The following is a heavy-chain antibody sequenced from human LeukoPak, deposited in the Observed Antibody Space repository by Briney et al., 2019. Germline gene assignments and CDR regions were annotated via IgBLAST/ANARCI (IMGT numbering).Heavy chain of an antibody. V-gene: IGHV1-46*01. Sequence: ASVKVSCKASGYTFTSYYMHWVRQAPGQGLEWMGIINPSGGSTSYAQKFQGRVAMTRDTSTSTAYMELRSLRSDDTAVYYCARDVRIAAAGTGVDYWGQGTLVTVSS. CDR3: ARDVRIAAAGTGVDY. CDR2: INPSGGST. CDR1: GYTFTSYY. J-gene: IGHJ4*02. D-gene: IGHD6-13*01.